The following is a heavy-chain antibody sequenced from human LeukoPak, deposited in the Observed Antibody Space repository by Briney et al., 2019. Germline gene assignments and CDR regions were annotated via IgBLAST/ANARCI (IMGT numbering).Heavy chain of an antibody. CDR1: GGSISSYY. V-gene: IGHV4-59*01. CDR2: IYYSGST. CDR3: ARDPLEGQIDI. Sequence: SETLSLTCTVSGGSISSYYWSWIRQPLGKGLEWIGYIYYSGSTNYNPSLKSRVTISVDTSKNQFSLKLSSVTAADTAVYYCARDPLEGQIDIWGQGTMVTVSS. J-gene: IGHJ3*02. D-gene: IGHD3-3*01.